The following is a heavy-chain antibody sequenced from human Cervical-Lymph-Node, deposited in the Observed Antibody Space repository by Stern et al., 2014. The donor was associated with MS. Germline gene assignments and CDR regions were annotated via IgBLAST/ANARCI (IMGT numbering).Heavy chain of an antibody. CDR2: RDSSGGKI. J-gene: IGHJ6*02. CDR1: GFDFDSYS. D-gene: IGHD2-21*02. CDR3: ASPHCGGDCWANDQYTMDV. Sequence: VQLVESGGGLVKPGGTLRLSCIASGFDFDSYSLSWVRQVPGKGLERVASRDSSGGKIFYADSVKGRFTISRDNSMKSLYLQMKSLRLEDTATYYCASPHCGGDCWANDQYTMDVWGQGTTVTVAS. V-gene: IGHV3-21*01.